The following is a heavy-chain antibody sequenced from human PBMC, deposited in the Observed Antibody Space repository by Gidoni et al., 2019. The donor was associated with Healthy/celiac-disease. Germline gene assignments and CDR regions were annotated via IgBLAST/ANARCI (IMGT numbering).Heavy chain of an antibody. V-gene: IGHV1-46*01. J-gene: IGHJ3*02. CDR3: ARNAFPKGGYCSGGSCHDAFDI. CDR1: GYTFTSYY. D-gene: IGHD2-15*01. Sequence: QVQLVQSGAEVKKPGASVKVSCKASGYTFTSYYMHWVRQAPGQGLEWMGIINPSGGSTSYAQKFQGRVTMTRETSTSTVYMELSSLRSEDTAVYYCARNAFPKGGYCSGGSCHDAFDIWGQGTMVTVSS. CDR2: INPSGGST.